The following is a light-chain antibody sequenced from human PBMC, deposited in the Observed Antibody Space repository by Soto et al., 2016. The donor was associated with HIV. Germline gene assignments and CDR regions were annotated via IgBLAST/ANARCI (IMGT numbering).Light chain of an antibody. CDR1: QGSSGY. Sequence: DIQLTQSPSFLSASVGDRVTITCRANQGSSGYLAWYQQKPGEAPKLLIYAASTSQSGVPSRFSGSGSGTEVILTISSLQPEDSATYYCQQVNSYPLTFGQGTKLEIK. V-gene: IGKV1-9*01. CDR3: QQVNSYPLT. J-gene: IGKJ2*01. CDR2: AAS.